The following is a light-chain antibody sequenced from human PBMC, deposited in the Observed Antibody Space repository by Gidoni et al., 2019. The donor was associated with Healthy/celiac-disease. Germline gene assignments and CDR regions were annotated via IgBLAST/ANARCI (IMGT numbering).Light chain of an antibody. Sequence: PGERVTLSRRASQSVSSSYLTWYQQKPGQAPRLLIYGASTRATGIPARFSGSGSGTDFTLTISSLQPEDFAVYYCQQDYNLPLTFGGGTKVEIK. CDR3: QQDYNLPLT. CDR1: QSVSSSY. J-gene: IGKJ4*01. V-gene: IGKV3D-7*01. CDR2: GAS.